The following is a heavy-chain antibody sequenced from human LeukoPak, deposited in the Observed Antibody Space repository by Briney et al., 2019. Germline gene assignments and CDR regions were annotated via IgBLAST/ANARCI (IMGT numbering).Heavy chain of an antibody. CDR3: AKWGCSGGSCYPFDY. V-gene: IGHV3-11*01. J-gene: IGHJ4*02. Sequence: GGSLRLSCAASGSTFSDYYMSWIRQAPGKGLEWVSYISRSGSTIYYADSVKGRFTISRDNSKNTLYLQMNSLRAEDTAVYYCAKWGCSGGSCYPFDYWGQGTLVTVSS. CDR2: ISRSGSTI. D-gene: IGHD2-15*01. CDR1: GSTFSDYY.